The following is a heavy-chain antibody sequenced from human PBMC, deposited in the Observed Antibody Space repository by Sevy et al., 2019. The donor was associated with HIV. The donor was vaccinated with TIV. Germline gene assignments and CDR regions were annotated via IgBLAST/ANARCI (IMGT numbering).Heavy chain of an antibody. CDR2: IFGRGGGT. Sequence: GGSLRLSCAASGFTFSSYAMNWVRQAPGKGLEWVSTIFGRGGGTYYADSVKGRFTISRDNSKNTLYLQMNSRRAEDTAVYYCAGGRYDSSGSFDAFDIWGQGTMVTVSS. CDR3: AGGRYDSSGSFDAFDI. CDR1: GFTFSSYA. J-gene: IGHJ3*02. V-gene: IGHV3-23*01. D-gene: IGHD3-22*01.